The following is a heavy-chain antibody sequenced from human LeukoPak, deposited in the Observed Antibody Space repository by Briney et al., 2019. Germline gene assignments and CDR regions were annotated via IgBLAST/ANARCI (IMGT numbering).Heavy chain of an antibody. Sequence: SETLSLTCAVYGGSFSGYYWSWIRQPPGKGLEWIGYIYYSGSTNYNPSLKSRVTISVDTSKNQFSLKLSSVTAADTAVYYCARAIDEYSNYGTNWFDPWGQGTLVTVSS. CDR2: IYYSGST. D-gene: IGHD4-11*01. CDR1: GGSFSGYY. CDR3: ARAIDEYSNYGTNWFDP. J-gene: IGHJ5*02. V-gene: IGHV4-59*01.